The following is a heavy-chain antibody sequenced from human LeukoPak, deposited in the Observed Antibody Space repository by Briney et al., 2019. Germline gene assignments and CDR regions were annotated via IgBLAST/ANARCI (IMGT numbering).Heavy chain of an antibody. Sequence: SGTLSLTCAVSGASFTRDNWWSWVRQSPGKGLGWIGEISHTGSTNYNPSLKSRVTISMDTSKSQFSLKVNSVTAADTAVYYCARLAHGINFMYWYFDLWGRGTPVTVSS. CDR2: ISHTGST. D-gene: IGHD3-10*01. V-gene: IGHV4-4*02. CDR3: ARLAHGINFMYWYFDL. J-gene: IGHJ2*01. CDR1: GASFTRDNW.